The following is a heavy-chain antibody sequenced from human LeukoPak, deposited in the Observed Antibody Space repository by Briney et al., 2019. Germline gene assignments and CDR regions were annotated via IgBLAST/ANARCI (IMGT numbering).Heavy chain of an antibody. V-gene: IGHV3-33*01. D-gene: IGHD7-27*01. CDR3: VRDILTGEVDY. Sequence: PGGSLRLSCAASGFTFSSYGMHWVRQAAGKGLEWVAVIWYDGSKKYYADSVKGRFTISRDNSKNTLYLQMNSLRAEDTAVYYCVRDILTGEVDYWGQGTLVTVSS. J-gene: IGHJ4*02. CDR2: IWYDGSKK. CDR1: GFTFSSYG.